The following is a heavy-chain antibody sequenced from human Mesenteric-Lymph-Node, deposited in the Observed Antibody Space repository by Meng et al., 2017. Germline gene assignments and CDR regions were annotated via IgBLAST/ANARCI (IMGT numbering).Heavy chain of an antibody. CDR1: GFTFNNYE. J-gene: IGHJ1*01. V-gene: IGHV3-48*03. CDR2: ISSSGGHI. D-gene: IGHD2-8*01. Sequence: GGSLRLSCAASGFTFNNYEMNWVRQAPGKGLEWVSYISSSGGHIYYADSVKGRFTISRDNAKNSLYLQMNSLRAEDTAMFYCARDSEAVYRYFHPWGPGTLVTVSS. CDR3: ARDSEAVYRYFHP.